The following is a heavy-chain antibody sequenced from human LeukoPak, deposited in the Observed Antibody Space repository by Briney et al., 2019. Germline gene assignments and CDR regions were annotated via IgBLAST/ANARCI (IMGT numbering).Heavy chain of an antibody. CDR1: GFTFSSYG. V-gene: IGHV3-33*01. CDR3: AREEVGAPGDY. CDR2: IWYDGSNK. Sequence: GGSLRLSCAASGFTFSSYGMHRVRQAPGKGLEWVAVIWYDGSNKYYADSVKGRFTISRDNSKNTLYLQMNSLRAEDTAVYYCAREEVGAPGDYWGQGTLVTVSS. D-gene: IGHD1-26*01. J-gene: IGHJ4*02.